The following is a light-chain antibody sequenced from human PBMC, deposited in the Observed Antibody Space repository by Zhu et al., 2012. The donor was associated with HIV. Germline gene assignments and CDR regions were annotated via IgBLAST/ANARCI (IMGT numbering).Light chain of an antibody. CDR3: QEYYDWPLYA. CDR2: GAS. J-gene: IGKJ2*01. CDR1: QSISTN. Sequence: EVVLTQSPATLSVSPGERATLSCRASQSISTNLAWYQQKPGQAPRLLIFGASTRATGIPARFSGSGSGTEFTLTITSVQPEDFAVYHCQEYYDWPLYAFGQGSKLEIK. V-gene: IGKV3-15*01.